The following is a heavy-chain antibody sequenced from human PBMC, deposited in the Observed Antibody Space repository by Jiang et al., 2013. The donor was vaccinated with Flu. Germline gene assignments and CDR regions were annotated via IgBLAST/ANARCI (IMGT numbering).Heavy chain of an antibody. CDR3: ARWVTAAGIEQDAFDI. D-gene: IGHD6-13*01. J-gene: IGHJ3*02. V-gene: IGHV1-8*01. CDR2: MNPNSGNA. Sequence: GAEVKKPGASVKVSCKASEYTFTSYEINWVRQATGQGLEWMGWMNPNSGNAAYARKFQGRVTMTRNTSTSTAYMELSSLRSEDTAVYYCARWVTAAGIEQDAFDIWGQGTMVTVSS. CDR1: EYTFTSYE.